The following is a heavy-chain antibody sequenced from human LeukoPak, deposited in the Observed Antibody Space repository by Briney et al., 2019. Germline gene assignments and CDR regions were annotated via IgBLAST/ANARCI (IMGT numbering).Heavy chain of an antibody. Sequence: SETPSLTCTASGGSISSYYWSWIRQPAGKGLEWIGRIYSSGSTNYNPSLKSRVTMSLDTSNNQFSLKLSSVTAADTAVYYCARNWYFDLWGRGTLVIVSS. V-gene: IGHV4-4*07. CDR2: IYSSGST. J-gene: IGHJ2*01. CDR1: GGSISSYY. CDR3: ARNWYFDL.